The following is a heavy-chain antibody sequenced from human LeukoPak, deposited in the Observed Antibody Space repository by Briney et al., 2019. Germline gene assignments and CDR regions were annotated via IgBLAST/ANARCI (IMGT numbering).Heavy chain of an antibody. J-gene: IGHJ6*02. CDR1: GGSFSGYY. V-gene: IGHV4-34*01. CDR2: INHSGST. Sequence: SETLSLTCAVYGGSFSGYYWSWIRQPPGKGLEWIGEINHSGSTNYNPSLKSRVTISVDTSKNQFSLKLSSVTAAGTAVYYCARVITRNYYTYYYGMDVWGQGTTVTVSS. CDR3: ARVITRNYYTYYYGMDV. D-gene: IGHD3-3*01.